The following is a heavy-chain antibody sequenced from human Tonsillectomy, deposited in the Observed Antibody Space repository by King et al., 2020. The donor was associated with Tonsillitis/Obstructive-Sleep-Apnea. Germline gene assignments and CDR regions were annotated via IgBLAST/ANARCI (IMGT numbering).Heavy chain of an antibody. CDR3: ARDWGWYYDSSGHPDAFDI. CDR2: ISRSGTII. CDR1: GFTFSDYY. J-gene: IGHJ3*02. Sequence: VQLVESGGGLVKPGGSLRLSCAASGFTFSDYYMSWIRQAPGKGLEWVSYISRSGTIIYYADSVKGRFTISRDNAKNSLYLQMNSLRAEDTAVYYCARDWGWYYDSSGHPDAFDIWGQGTMVTVSS. D-gene: IGHD3-22*01. V-gene: IGHV3-11*01.